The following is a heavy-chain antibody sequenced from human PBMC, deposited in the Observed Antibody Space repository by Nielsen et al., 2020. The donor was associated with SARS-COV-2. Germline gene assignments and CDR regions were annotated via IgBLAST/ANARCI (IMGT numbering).Heavy chain of an antibody. D-gene: IGHD3-3*01. CDR3: TTEIDAYYDFWSGYYSSEH. V-gene: IGHV3-15*01. J-gene: IGHJ1*01. CDR2: IKSKSDGGTT. Sequence: WLRQPPGKGLEWVGRIKSKSDGGTTDYAAPVKGRFTISRDDSRNTLYLQMNSLRTDDTAVYFCTTEIDAYYDFWSGYYSSEHWGQGTLVTVSS.